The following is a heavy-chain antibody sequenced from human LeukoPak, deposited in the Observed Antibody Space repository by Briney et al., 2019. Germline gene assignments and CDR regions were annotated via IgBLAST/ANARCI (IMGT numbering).Heavy chain of an antibody. Sequence: GGSLRLSCAASGFTFSSYSMDWVRQAPGKGLEWVSSISSSSIYIYYADSVKGRFTISRDNAKNSLYLQMNSLRAEDTAVYYCARGGLGSSFDYWGQGTLVTVSS. V-gene: IGHV3-21*01. J-gene: IGHJ4*02. CDR2: ISSSSIYI. CDR1: GFTFSSYS. CDR3: ARGGLGSSFDY. D-gene: IGHD2-15*01.